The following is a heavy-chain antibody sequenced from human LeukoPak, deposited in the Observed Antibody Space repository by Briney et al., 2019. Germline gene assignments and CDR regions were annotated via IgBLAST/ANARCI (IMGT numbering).Heavy chain of an antibody. V-gene: IGHV1-69*13. CDR3: AIETREYCSSTSCYSSWFDP. CDR1: GGTFSSCA. Sequence: GASVKVSCKASGGTFSSCAISWVRQAPGQGLEWMGGIIPIFGTANYAQKFQGRVTITADESTSTAYMELSSLRSEDTAVYYCAIETREYCSSTSCYSSWFDPWGQGTLVTVSS. CDR2: IIPIFGTA. D-gene: IGHD2-2*01. J-gene: IGHJ5*02.